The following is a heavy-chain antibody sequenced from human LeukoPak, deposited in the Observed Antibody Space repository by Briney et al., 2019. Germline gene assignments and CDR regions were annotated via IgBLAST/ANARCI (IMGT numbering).Heavy chain of an antibody. J-gene: IGHJ4*02. CDR3: ARDGLHAAHFDY. CDR1: GFTFSTYE. Sequence: PGGSLRLSCAASGFTFSTYEMNWVRQAPGKGLQWVSTVSASSNIHYSDSVKGRFTISRDNARNSLYLQMNSLRDEDTAVYYCARDGLHAAHFDYWGQGTLVTVSS. D-gene: IGHD2-21*01. CDR2: VSASSNI. V-gene: IGHV3-48*03.